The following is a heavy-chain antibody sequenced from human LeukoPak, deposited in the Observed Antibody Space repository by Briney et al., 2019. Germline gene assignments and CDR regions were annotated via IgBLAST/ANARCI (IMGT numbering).Heavy chain of an antibody. J-gene: IGHJ5*02. CDR2: VFFSGNT. D-gene: IGHD2-15*01. CDR1: GDSISTSSYY. Sequence: KPSETLSLTCTVSGDSISTSSYYWGWIRQPPGKGLEWIGSVFFSGNTYYEPSLKSRVTISVATSTNQSSLNVRSVSAADTAVYYRARDPSRSCAGGNCFSSWGQGTLVIVSS. V-gene: IGHV4-39*07. CDR3: ARDPSRSCAGGNCFSS.